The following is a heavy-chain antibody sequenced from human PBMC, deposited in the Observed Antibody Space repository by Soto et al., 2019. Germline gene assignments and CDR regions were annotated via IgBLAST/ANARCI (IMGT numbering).Heavy chain of an antibody. J-gene: IGHJ6*03. D-gene: IGHD2-15*01. CDR2: IYNSGST. Sequence: QVQLQESGPGLVKPSETLSLTCTVSGVSISSSYWSWIRQPPGKGLEWIGYIYNSGSTNYNPPLKVRVTITVATFKNQVSLGLSSVTAADTAVYYFARDRAFCSGRSFYSPPAYYYYMDVWGNGTTVTVS. V-gene: IGHV4-59*01. CDR3: ARDRAFCSGRSFYSPPAYYYYMDV. CDR1: GVSISSSY.